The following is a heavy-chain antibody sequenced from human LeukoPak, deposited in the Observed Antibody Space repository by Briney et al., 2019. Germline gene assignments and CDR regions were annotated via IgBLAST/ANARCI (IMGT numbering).Heavy chain of an antibody. CDR1: GFTFSSYW. CDR2: IKQDGSEK. D-gene: IGHD5-18*01. J-gene: IGHJ4*02. CDR3: ARGGRGYSYGQFDY. Sequence: GGSLRLSCAASGFTFSSYWMSWVRQAPGKGLEWVANIKQDGSEKYYVDSVKGRFTISRDNAKNSLYLQMNSLRAEDTAVYYCARGGRGYSYGQFDYWGQGTLVTVSS. V-gene: IGHV3-7*03.